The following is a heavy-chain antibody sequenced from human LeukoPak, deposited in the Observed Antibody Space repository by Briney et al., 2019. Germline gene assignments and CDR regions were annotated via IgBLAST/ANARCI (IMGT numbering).Heavy chain of an antibody. CDR3: VRDRGYSTFDY. J-gene: IGHJ4*02. D-gene: IGHD3-22*01. Sequence: GGSLTLSCEASGFVFGHSWMSWVRQAPGKGLEWLANINLDGSEINYLDSVTGRLTISRDNAKDSLYLQMNGLRAEDTAVYFCVRDRGYSTFDYWGQGTLVTVSS. V-gene: IGHV3-7*03. CDR2: INLDGSEI. CDR1: GFVFGHSW.